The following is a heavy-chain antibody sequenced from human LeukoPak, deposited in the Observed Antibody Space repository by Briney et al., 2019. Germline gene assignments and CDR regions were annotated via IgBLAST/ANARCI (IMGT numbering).Heavy chain of an antibody. CDR2: IYYSGST. V-gene: IGHV4-59*01. CDR3: ARRKAAAGSYYFDY. D-gene: IGHD6-13*01. J-gene: IGHJ4*02. Sequence: SETLSLTCTVSGGSISSYYWSWIRQPPGKGLEWIGYIYYSGSTNYNPSLKSRVTISVDTSKNQFSLKLSSVTAADTAVYYCARRKAAAGSYYFDYWGQGTLVTVSP. CDR1: GGSISSYY.